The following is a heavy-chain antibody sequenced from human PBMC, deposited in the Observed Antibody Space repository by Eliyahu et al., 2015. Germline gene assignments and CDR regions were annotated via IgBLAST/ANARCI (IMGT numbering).Heavy chain of an antibody. CDR1: GGSFSGYY. CDR2: INHSGNT. Sequence: QVQLQQWGAGLLKPSETLSLTCAVYGGSFSGYYWSWIRQPPGKGLEWIGEINHSGNTNYNPSLKSRVTISVDTSKNQFSLKLSSVTAADTAVYYCARSIVARPALDPWGQGTLVTVSS. V-gene: IGHV4-34*01. CDR3: ARSIVARPALDP. J-gene: IGHJ5*02. D-gene: IGHD6-6*01.